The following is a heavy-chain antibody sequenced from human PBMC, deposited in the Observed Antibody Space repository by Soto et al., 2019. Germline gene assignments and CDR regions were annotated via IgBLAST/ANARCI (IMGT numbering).Heavy chain of an antibody. D-gene: IGHD6-19*01. CDR1: GFTFSSYA. Sequence: PGGSLRLSCAASGFTFSSYAMHWVRQAPGKGLEWVAVISYDGSNKYYADSVKGRFTISRDNSKNTLYQQMNSLRADDTAVYYCARDIDRWWLATSAHDYYYGMDVWGQGTPVTVYS. J-gene: IGHJ6*02. CDR3: ARDIDRWWLATSAHDYYYGMDV. CDR2: ISYDGSNK. V-gene: IGHV3-30-3*01.